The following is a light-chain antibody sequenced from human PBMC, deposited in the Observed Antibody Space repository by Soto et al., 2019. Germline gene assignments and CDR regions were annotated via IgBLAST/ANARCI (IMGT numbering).Light chain of an antibody. J-gene: IGKJ1*01. CDR1: QSVSSD. V-gene: IGKV3-15*01. Sequence: EIVFTQSPATLSVSPGERATLSCRASQSVSSDFAWYQQKPGQAPRLLIYAASTRATGIPARFSGSGSGTEFTLTIASLQSEDFAVYYCQQYNYQGTFGQGTKVDIK. CDR3: QQYNYQGT. CDR2: AAS.